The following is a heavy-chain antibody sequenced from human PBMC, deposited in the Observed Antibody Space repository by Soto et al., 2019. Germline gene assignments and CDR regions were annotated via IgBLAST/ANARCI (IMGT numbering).Heavy chain of an antibody. D-gene: IGHD2-8*01. CDR1: GFTFSSHA. CDR2: MSGSGGST. J-gene: IGHJ3*02. V-gene: IGHV3-23*01. Sequence: EVQLSESGGGLVQPGGSLRLSCEASGFTFSSHAMSWVRQAPGKGLKWVSGMSGSGGSTYYEDSVKGRFTISRDNSKNTLYMEMNSLRAEDTDVYYCAKDRGGTNGYEDFDIWGQGTMVTVSS. CDR3: AKDRGGTNGYEDFDI.